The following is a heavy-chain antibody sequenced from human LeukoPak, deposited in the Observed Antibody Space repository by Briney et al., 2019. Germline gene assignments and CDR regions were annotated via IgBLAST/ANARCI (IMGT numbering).Heavy chain of an antibody. J-gene: IGHJ6*02. CDR2: ISGSGGST. Sequence: PGGSLRLSCAASGFTFSSYAMSWVRQAPRKGLEWVSAISGSGGSTYYADSVKGRFTISRDNSKNTLYLQMNSLRAEDTAVYYCAKDLITMVRGEYYYGMDVWGQGTTVTVSS. CDR1: GFTFSSYA. D-gene: IGHD3-10*01. V-gene: IGHV3-23*01. CDR3: AKDLITMVRGEYYYGMDV.